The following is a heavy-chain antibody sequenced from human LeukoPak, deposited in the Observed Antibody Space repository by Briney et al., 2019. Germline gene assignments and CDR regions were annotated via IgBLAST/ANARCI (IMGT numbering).Heavy chain of an antibody. CDR2: IYSGGST. V-gene: IGHV3-NL1*01. CDR3: AELGITMIGGV. CDR1: GFTFSSYG. Sequence: GGSLRLSCAASGFTFSSYGFHWVRQAPGKGLEWVSVIYSGGSTYYADSVKGRFTISRDNSKNTLYLQMNSLRAEDTAVYYCAELGITMIGGVWGKGTTVTISS. D-gene: IGHD3-10*02. J-gene: IGHJ6*04.